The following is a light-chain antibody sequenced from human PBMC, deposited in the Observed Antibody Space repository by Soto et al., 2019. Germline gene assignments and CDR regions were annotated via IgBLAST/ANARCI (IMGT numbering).Light chain of an antibody. Sequence: QSVLTQPRSVSGSPGQSVTISCTGTSSDVGTYNYVSWYQQHPGKAPKLMIYDVTKRPSGVPDRFSGSKSDNTASLTISGLQAEDEADYYCFSYAGYYTLKFGGGTKLTVL. CDR2: DVT. CDR3: FSYAGYYTLK. J-gene: IGLJ2*01. V-gene: IGLV2-11*01. CDR1: SSDVGTYNY.